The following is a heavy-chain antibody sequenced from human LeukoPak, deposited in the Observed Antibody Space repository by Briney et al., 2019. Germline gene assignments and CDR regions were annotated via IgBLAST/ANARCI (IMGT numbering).Heavy chain of an antibody. CDR1: GYTFTSYD. CDR2: MNPNSGNT. J-gene: IGHJ4*02. Sequence: ASVKVPCKASGYTFTSYDINWVRQATGQGLEWMGWMNPNSGNTGYAQKFQGRVTMTRNTSISTAYMELSSLRSEDTAVYYCARGNNKYYYDSSGYYSYWGQGTLVTVSS. CDR3: ARGNNKYYYDSSGYYSY. V-gene: IGHV1-8*01. D-gene: IGHD3-22*01.